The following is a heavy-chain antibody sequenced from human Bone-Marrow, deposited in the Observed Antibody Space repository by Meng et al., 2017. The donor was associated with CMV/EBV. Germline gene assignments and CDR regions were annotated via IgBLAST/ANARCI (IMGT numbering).Heavy chain of an antibody. D-gene: IGHD5-18*01. CDR2: ISSSSSYI. CDR3: ARDTAMDRTPYYYYYGMDV. V-gene: IGHV3-21*01. CDR1: GFTFSSYS. J-gene: IGHJ6*02. Sequence: GGSLRLSCAASGFTFSSYSMNWVRQAPGKGLEWVSSISSSSSYIYYADSVKGRFTISRDNAKNSLYLQMNSLRAEDTAVYYCARDTAMDRTPYYYYYGMDVWGQGTTVTVSS.